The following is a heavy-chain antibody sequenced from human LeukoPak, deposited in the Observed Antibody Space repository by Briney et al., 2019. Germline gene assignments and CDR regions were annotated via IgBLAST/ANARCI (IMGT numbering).Heavy chain of an antibody. Sequence: PGGSLRLSCAASGFTFSSYSMNWVRQTPGKGLEWVSSISVSSTYIYYADSVKGRFTVSRDNAKNSVYLQMNSLRAEDTAVYYCARDQRSTTSWYHFDYWGQGTLVTVSS. J-gene: IGHJ4*02. V-gene: IGHV3-21*01. CDR1: GFTFSSYS. CDR2: ISVSSTYI. CDR3: ARDQRSTTSWYHFDY. D-gene: IGHD6-13*01.